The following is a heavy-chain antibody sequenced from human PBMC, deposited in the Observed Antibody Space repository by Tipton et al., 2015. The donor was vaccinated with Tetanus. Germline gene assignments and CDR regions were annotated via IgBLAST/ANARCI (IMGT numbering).Heavy chain of an antibody. D-gene: IGHD3-16*01. J-gene: IGHJ5*01. CDR1: GFTFDDYA. CDR3: AKWGEGFDS. V-gene: IGHV3-9*01. Sequence: RSLRLSCAASGFTFDDYAMHWVRQAPGKGLEWVSGITWNSGSIGYADSVKGRFTISRDNAKNSLYLQMNSLRAEDTALYYCAKWGEGFDSWGQGTLVTVSS. CDR2: ITWNSGSI.